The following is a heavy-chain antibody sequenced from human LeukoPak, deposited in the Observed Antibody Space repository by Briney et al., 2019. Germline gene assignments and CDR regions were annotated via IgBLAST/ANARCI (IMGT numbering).Heavy chain of an antibody. J-gene: IGHJ4*02. CDR2: INDRGSTRS. V-gene: IGHV4-34*01. D-gene: IGHD3-3*01. CDR1: SGSFSGYY. Sequence: PSETLSLTCAVYSGSFSGYYWSWIRQPPGKGLEWIGEINDRGSTRSSYNPSLKSRVTITVDTSKNQFSLKLSSVTAADTAVYYWARGRDVLRFLEWYRVYFDYWGQGTQVTVSS. CDR3: ARGRDVLRFLEWYRVYFDY.